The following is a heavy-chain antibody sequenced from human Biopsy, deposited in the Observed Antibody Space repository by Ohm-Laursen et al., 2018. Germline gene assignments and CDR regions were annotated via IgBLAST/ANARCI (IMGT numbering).Heavy chain of an antibody. CDR2: INQAGTT. Sequence: PSETLSLTCPVFGKTFSDYQWSWISQPPGKGLEWIGQINQAGTTNYNPSLKSRVSISADASKYEFSLRLTSVTAADTAVYLCGNEVHGRDYWGLGAQVTVSS. J-gene: IGHJ4*02. CDR3: GNEVHGRDY. D-gene: IGHD2-15*01. V-gene: IGHV4-34*08. CDR1: GKTFSDYQ.